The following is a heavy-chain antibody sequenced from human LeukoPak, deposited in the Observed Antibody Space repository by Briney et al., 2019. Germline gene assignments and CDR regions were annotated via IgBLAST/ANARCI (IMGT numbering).Heavy chain of an antibody. V-gene: IGHV3-23*01. CDR3: AKEGTYYDILTGYSYYFDY. D-gene: IGHD3-9*01. J-gene: IGHJ4*02. CDR2: ISGSGGST. CDR1: GFTFSSYA. Sequence: GGSLRLSCAASGFTFSSYAMSWVRQAPGKGLEWVSAISGSGGSTYYADSVKGRFTISRDNSKNTLYLQMNSLRAEDTAVYYCAKEGTYYDILTGYSYYFDYWGQGTLVTVSS.